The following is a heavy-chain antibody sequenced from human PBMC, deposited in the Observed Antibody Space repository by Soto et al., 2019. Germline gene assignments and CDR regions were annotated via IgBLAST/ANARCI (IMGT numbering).Heavy chain of an antibody. Sequence: PGESLKISCAASGFTFSSYAMHWVRQAPGKGLEWVAVISYDGSNKYYADSVKGRFTISRDNSKNTLYLQMNSLRAEDTAVYYCARARYYDFWSGLWSALDPWGQGTPVTVS. CDR1: GFTFSSYA. D-gene: IGHD3-3*01. J-gene: IGHJ5*02. CDR3: ARARYYDFWSGLWSALDP. CDR2: ISYDGSNK. V-gene: IGHV3-30-3*01.